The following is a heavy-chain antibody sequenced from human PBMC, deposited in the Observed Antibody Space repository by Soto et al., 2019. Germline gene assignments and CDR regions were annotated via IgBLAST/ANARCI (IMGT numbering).Heavy chain of an antibody. V-gene: IGHV4-39*01. D-gene: IGHD2-15*01. J-gene: IGHJ4*02. CDR1: GDSIGSSSHY. Sequence: SETLSLTCIVSGDSIGSSSHYWGWIRQPPGKGLEWIGTMFYSGSTYYNPSLKSRVTISVDTSKNQFSLKLSSVTAADTAVYYCSRRDPMLQCATSNCSGSDFDYWGQGTLVTVSS. CDR3: SRRDPMLQCATSNCSGSDFDY. CDR2: MFYSGST.